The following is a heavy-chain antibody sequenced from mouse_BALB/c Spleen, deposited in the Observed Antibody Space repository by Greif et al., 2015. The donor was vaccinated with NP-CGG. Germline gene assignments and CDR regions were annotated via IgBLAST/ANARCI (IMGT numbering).Heavy chain of an antibody. D-gene: IGHD2-3*01. J-gene: IGHJ3*01. V-gene: IGHV1S29*02. CDR1: GYTFTDYN. CDR3: ARGIYDGYLAWFAY. CDR2: IYPYNGGT. Sequence: EVQLQQSGPELVKPGASVKISCKASGYTFTDYNMHWVKQSHGKSLEWIGYIYPYNGGTGYNQKFKSKATLTVDNSSSTAYMELRSLTSEDSAVYYCARGIYDGYLAWFAYWGQGTLVTVSA.